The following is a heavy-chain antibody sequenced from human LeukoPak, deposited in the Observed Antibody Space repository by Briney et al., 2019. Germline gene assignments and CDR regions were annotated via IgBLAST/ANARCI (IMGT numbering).Heavy chain of an antibody. CDR2: ISSSGSTI. J-gene: IGHJ4*02. Sequence: SGGSLRLSCAASGFTFSNYYMSWIRQAPGKGLEWVSYISSSGSTIYYADSVKGRFTISRDNAKNSLYLQMNSLRAEDTAVYYCARGPTPSFYYGSGSYYSLDYWGQGTLVTVSS. CDR1: GFTFSNYY. V-gene: IGHV3-11*01. D-gene: IGHD3-10*01. CDR3: ARGPTPSFYYGSGSYYSLDY.